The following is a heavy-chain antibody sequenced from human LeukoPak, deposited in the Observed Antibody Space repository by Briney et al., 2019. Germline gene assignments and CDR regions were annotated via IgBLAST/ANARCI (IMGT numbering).Heavy chain of an antibody. CDR1: GFTFSRHW. CDR2: VDSDETDI. V-gene: IGHV3-74*01. J-gene: IGHJ4*02. CDR3: GRGYSTTPPDY. Sequence: GGSLRLSCAASGFTFSRHWMYWARQAPGKGLVWVSRVDSDETDITYADSVKGRFTISRDNAKDTLYLQMNSLRSDDTAVYYCGRGYSTTPPDYWGQGTLATVSS. D-gene: IGHD2-15*01.